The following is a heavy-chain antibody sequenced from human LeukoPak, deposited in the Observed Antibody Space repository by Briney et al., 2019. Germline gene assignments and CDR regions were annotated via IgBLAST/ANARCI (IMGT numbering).Heavy chain of an antibody. CDR2: VHYSGSI. CDR1: GGSISSSSYC. CDR3: ARCLGFRIGGSWYPDAFDI. D-gene: IGHD6-13*01. Sequence: PSETLSLTCTVSGGSISSSSYCWAWIRQPPGKGLEWIGSVHYSGSIYYNPSLKSRVTISVDTSKNQFSLKLSSVTAADTAVYYCARCLGFRIGGSWYPDAFDIWGQGTMVTVSS. V-gene: IGHV4-39*01. J-gene: IGHJ3*02.